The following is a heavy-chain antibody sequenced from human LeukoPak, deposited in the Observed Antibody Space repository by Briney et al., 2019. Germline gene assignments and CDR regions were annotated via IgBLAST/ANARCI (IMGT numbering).Heavy chain of an antibody. CDR2: IRSKAYGGTT. J-gene: IGHJ6*02. Sequence: GGSLRLSCTASGFTFGDYAMSWFRQAPGKGLEWVGFIRSKAYGGTTEYAASVKGRFTISRDDSKSIAYLQMNSLKTEDTAVYYCTRRYSSGWSGYYYYYYGMDVWGQGTTVTVSS. D-gene: IGHD6-19*01. V-gene: IGHV3-49*03. CDR1: GFTFGDYA. CDR3: TRRYSSGWSGYYYYYYGMDV.